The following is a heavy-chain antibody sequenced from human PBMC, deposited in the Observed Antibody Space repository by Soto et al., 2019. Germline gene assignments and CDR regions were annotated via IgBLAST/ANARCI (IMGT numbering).Heavy chain of an antibody. D-gene: IGHD4-17*01. CDR2: IYWDDDK. CDR3: AHRQRTVYFDY. V-gene: IGHV2-5*02. J-gene: IGHJ4*02. Sequence: QITLKESGPTLVQPTQPLTLTCTFSGFSLSTSGVGVGWIRQPPGKALEWLALIYWDDDKRYSPSLKSRLTITEDTSKNQVVLTMTNMDPVDTATYYCAHRQRTVYFDYWGQGTLVTVSS. CDR1: GFSLSTSGVG.